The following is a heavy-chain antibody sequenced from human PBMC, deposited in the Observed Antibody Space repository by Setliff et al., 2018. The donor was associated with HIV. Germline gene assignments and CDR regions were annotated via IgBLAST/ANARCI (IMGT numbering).Heavy chain of an antibody. CDR2: IHTSGST. V-gene: IGHV4-61*09. J-gene: IGHJ4*02. Sequence: SETLSLTCTVSGGSIRRGSDYWSWIRQPAGKGLEWIGHIHTSGSTNYNPSLKSRVTISLDTSKRQFPFNLRSVTAPATAWYYLATALGTYSNSSSYVDYWGQGTLVTVSS. CDR1: GGSIRRGSDY. D-gene: IGHD3-22*01. CDR3: ATALGTYSNSSSYVDY.